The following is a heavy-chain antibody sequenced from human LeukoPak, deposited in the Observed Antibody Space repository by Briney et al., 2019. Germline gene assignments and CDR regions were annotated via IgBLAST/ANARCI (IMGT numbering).Heavy chain of an antibody. CDR1: GYTFTSYG. J-gene: IGHJ4*02. CDR3: ARDRPGGLRYFDWLSY. Sequence: ASVEVSCKASGYTFTSYGISWVRQAPGQGLEWMGWISAYNGNTNYAQKLQGRVTMTTDTSTSTAYMELRSLRSDDTAVYYCARDRPGGLRYFDWLSYWGQGTLVTVSS. D-gene: IGHD3-9*01. V-gene: IGHV1-18*01. CDR2: ISAYNGNT.